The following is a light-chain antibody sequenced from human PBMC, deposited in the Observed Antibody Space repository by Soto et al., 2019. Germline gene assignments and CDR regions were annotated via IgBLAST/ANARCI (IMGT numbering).Light chain of an antibody. CDR1: SSDVGGYDY. V-gene: IGLV2-14*01. Sequence: QSALTQPASVSGSPGQSIAISCTGTSSDVGGYDYVSWYQQHPGKAPKLIIYDVSVRPSGVSDRFSGSKSGNTASLTISGLQAEDEADYYCSSYTTSTTRVFGGGTKLTV. CDR3: SSYTTSTTRV. CDR2: DVS. J-gene: IGLJ3*02.